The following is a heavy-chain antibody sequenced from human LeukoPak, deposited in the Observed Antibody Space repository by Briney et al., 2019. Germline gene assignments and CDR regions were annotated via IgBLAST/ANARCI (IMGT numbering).Heavy chain of an antibody. CDR2: IYYSGST. J-gene: IGHJ4*02. CDR1: GGSISSGSYY. CDR3: ARQIYSSQPFDC. Sequence: SETLSLTCTVSGGSISSGSYYWSWIRQPPGKGLEWIGSIYYSGSTYYNPSLKSRVTISVDTSKNQFSLKLSSVTAADTAMYYCARQIYSSQPFDCWGQGTLVTVSS. D-gene: IGHD6-13*01. V-gene: IGHV4-39*07.